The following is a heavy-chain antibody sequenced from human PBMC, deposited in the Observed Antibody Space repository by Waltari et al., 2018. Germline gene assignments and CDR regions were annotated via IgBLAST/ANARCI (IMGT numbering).Heavy chain of an antibody. V-gene: IGHV4-59*11. CDR2: IYYSGST. CDR1: GGSISSHY. CDR3: ARRVTTVTSGWYWYFDL. J-gene: IGHJ2*01. Sequence: QVQLQESGPGLVKPSETLSLTCTVSGGSISSHYWSWIRQPPGKGLEWIGYIYYSGSTNYNPALKSRVTISVDTSKNQFSLKLSSVTAADTAVYYCARRVTTVTSGWYWYFDLWGRGTLVTVSS. D-gene: IGHD4-17*01.